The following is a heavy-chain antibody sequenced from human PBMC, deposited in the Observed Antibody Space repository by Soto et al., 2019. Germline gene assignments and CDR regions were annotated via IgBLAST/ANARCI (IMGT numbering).Heavy chain of an antibody. CDR2: IYSGGST. CDR3: AGDRSAPYYYYYYMDV. CDR1: GFTVSSNY. J-gene: IGHJ6*03. V-gene: IGHV3-66*01. Sequence: PGGSLRLSCAASGFTVSSNYMSWVRQAPGKGLEWVSVIYSGGSTYYADSVKGRFTISRDNSKNTLYLQMNSLRAEDTAVYYCAGDRSAPYYYYYYMDVWGKGTTVTVSS.